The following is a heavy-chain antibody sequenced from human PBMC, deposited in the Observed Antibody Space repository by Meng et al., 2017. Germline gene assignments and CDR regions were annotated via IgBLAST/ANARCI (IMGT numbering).Heavy chain of an antibody. J-gene: IGHJ4*02. Sequence: EVQLAETGGGLIPPGGSLGLSCTASGFSVTTSYMSWVRQAPGKGLEWVSVIYSGGSTYYADSVKGRFSISRDNSKNTLYLQMNSLRAEDTAVYFCARDSSSGWYHNYWGQGTLVTGSS. CDR2: IYSGGST. CDR1: GFSVTTSY. CDR3: ARDSSSGWYHNY. V-gene: IGHV3-53*02. D-gene: IGHD6-19*01.